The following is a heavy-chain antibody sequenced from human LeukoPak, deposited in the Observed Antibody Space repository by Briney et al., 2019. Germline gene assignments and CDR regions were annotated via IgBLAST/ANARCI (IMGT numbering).Heavy chain of an antibody. CDR2: TFHRRTA. Sequence: SETLSLTCTVSGGSISGSSYYWGWIRQSPGKGLEWIGSTFHRRTAYYNPSLESRVTISVDTSKNQFSLKVESMTAADTAVYYCARDARYCSDGGCRDNWFDPWGQGILVTVSS. CDR1: GGSISGSSYY. J-gene: IGHJ5*02. CDR3: ARDARYCSDGGCRDNWFDP. D-gene: IGHD2-15*01. V-gene: IGHV4-39*01.